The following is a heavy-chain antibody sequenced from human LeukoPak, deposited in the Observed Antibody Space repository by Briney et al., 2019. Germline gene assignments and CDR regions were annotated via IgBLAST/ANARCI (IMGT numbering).Heavy chain of an antibody. J-gene: IGHJ3*02. CDR2: IRSSGTT. Sequence: PGGSLRLSCTTSGFTFGTHTMHWFRQATGKGLQWIGFIRSSGTTQYAASVKGRFTISRDDSKSIAYLQMNSLKTEDTAVYYCTRRYNYDSSGYYYVRDAFDIWGQGTMVTVSS. CDR1: GFTFGTHT. CDR3: TRRYNYDSSGYYYVRDAFDI. D-gene: IGHD3-22*01. V-gene: IGHV3-49*03.